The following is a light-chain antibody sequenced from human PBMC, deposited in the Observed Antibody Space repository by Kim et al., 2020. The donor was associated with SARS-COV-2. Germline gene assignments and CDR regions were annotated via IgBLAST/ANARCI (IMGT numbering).Light chain of an antibody. J-gene: IGLJ1*01. Sequence: QSVTIASTETGSDVGGYNYVSWYQQHLGKAPKLMIYDVSKRPSGVPDRFSGSKSGNTASLTISGLQAEDEADYYCCSYAGSYTSRVFGTGTKVTVL. V-gene: IGLV2-11*01. CDR3: CSYAGSYTSRV. CDR1: GSDVGGYNY. CDR2: DVS.